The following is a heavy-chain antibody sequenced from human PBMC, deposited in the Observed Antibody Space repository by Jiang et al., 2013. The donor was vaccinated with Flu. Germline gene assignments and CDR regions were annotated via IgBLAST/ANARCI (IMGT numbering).Heavy chain of an antibody. D-gene: IGHD3-22*01. CDR3: AREDDNDEGRGYREHWFDP. J-gene: IGHJ5*02. V-gene: IGHV6-1*01. Sequence: QTLSLTCAISGDSVSRNSAAWNWIRQSPSRGLEWLGRTYYRSRWYNDYAGSVKSRITINPDTSKNQFSLQLKSVTPEDTAVYYCAREDDNDEGRGYREHWFDPWSQGTLVTVSS. CDR2: TYYRSRWYN. CDR1: GDSVSRNSAA.